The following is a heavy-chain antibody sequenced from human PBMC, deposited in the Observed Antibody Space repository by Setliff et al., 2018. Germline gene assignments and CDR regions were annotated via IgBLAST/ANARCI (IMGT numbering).Heavy chain of an antibody. J-gene: IGHJ6*03. CDR3: AREQWLDPPGYYYMDV. V-gene: IGHV4-38-2*02. CDR2: IYHGGRA. D-gene: IGHD6-19*01. CDR1: GLPISGEYY. Sequence: PSETLSLTCAVSGLPISGEYYWGWIRQPPGGGPEWIGIIYHGGRAYYSTSLKSRVNLSLDMSKTQFSLHLNSVTAADTAVYYCAREQWLDPPGYYYMDVWAKGTTVTVSS.